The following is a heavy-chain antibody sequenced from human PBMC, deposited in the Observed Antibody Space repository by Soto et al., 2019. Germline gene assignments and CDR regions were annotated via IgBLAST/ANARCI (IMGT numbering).Heavy chain of an antibody. CDR2: ISGSGGST. Sequence: GGSLRLSCAASGFTFSSYAMSWVRQAPGKGLEWVSAISGSGGSTYYADSVKGRFTISRDNSKNTLYLQMNSLRAEDTAVYYCDANIAAAGSFDWGQGTLVTVSS. V-gene: IGHV3-23*01. D-gene: IGHD6-13*01. CDR1: GFTFSSYA. CDR3: DANIAAAGSFD. J-gene: IGHJ4*02.